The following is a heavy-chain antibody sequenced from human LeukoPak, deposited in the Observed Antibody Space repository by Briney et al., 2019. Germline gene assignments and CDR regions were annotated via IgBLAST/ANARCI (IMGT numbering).Heavy chain of an antibody. CDR1: GGSISSSNW. CDR3: ATTRGDSSGWNYWYFDL. J-gene: IGHJ2*01. D-gene: IGHD6-19*01. Sequence: SGTLSLTCAVSGGSISSSNWWSWVRQPPGKGLEWIGEIYHSGSTNYNPSLESRVTISVDKSKNQFSLKLSSVTAADTAVYYCATTRGDSSGWNYWYFDLWGRGTLVTVSS. CDR2: IYHSGST. V-gene: IGHV4-4*02.